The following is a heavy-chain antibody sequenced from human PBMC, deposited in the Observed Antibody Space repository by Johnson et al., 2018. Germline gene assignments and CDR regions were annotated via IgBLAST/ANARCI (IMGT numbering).Heavy chain of an antibody. J-gene: IGHJ3*02. Sequence: QVQLVQSGAEVKKPGASGKVSCKASGYTFTFYDINWARQATGQGLEWMGWMNPNSGNTGSAQKFQGRVTMPRHTSIRTAYMELSSLRSEDTAVYYCARSPGGAIGAFDIWGQGTMVTVSS. CDR1: GYTFTFYD. V-gene: IGHV1-8*01. CDR2: MNPNSGNT. D-gene: IGHD3-16*02. CDR3: ARSPGGAIGAFDI.